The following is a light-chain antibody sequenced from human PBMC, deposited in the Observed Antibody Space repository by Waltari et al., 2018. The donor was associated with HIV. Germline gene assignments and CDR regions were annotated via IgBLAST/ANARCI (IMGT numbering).Light chain of an antibody. J-gene: IGLJ2*01. CDR3: ATWDDGLNALL. V-gene: IGLV1-36*01. CDR2: HDD. CDR1: SPNIGRNA. Sequence: QSVLTHSSSVSEAPGQRVTISCSGSSPNIGRNAVTWFRQSPGKPPKLLVYHDDLILSGVSDRLSASKSGTSASLAINDLQSEDESLYYCATWDDGLNALLFGGGTKVTVL.